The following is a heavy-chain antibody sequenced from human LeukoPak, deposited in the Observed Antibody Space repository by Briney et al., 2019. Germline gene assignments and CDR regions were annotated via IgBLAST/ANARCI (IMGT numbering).Heavy chain of an antibody. CDR3: ARDGEVATMDYDYYGMDV. D-gene: IGHD5-12*01. CDR2: IIPILGIA. Sequence: SVKVSCKASGGTFSSYAISWVRQAPGQGLEWMGRIIPILGIADYAQKFLGRVTITADKSTSTAYMELSSLRSEDTAVYYCARDGEVATMDYDYYGMDVWGQGTTVTVSS. J-gene: IGHJ6*02. CDR1: GGTFSSYA. V-gene: IGHV1-69*04.